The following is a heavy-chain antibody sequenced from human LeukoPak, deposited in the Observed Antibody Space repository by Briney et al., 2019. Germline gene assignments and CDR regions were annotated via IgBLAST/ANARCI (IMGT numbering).Heavy chain of an antibody. V-gene: IGHV1-2*02. J-gene: IGHJ5*02. CDR2: INPNSGGT. CDR1: GGTFSSYA. CDR3: AKNWNDRGDSWFDP. Sequence: GASVKVSCKASGGTFSSYAISWVRQAPGQGLEWMGWINPNSGGTNYAQKFQGRVTMTRDTSISTAYMELSRLRSDDTAVYYCAKNWNDRGDSWFDPWGQGTLVTVSS. D-gene: IGHD1-1*01.